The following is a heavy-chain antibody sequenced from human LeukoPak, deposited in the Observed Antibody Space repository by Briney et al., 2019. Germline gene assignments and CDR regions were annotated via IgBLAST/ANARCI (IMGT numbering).Heavy chain of an antibody. CDR2: IHDSGST. D-gene: IGHD3-22*01. V-gene: IGHV4-30-4*07. J-gene: IGHJ5*02. Sequence: KPSETLSLTCTVSGGSISSGSYYWSWIRQTPGKGLEWIAYIHDSGSTYNNPSLKTRLSISIDTSKNQFSLKVTSVTAADTAVYYCARDYYMGIVDQWGQGTRVTVSS. CDR1: GGSISSGSYY. CDR3: ARDYYMGIVDQ.